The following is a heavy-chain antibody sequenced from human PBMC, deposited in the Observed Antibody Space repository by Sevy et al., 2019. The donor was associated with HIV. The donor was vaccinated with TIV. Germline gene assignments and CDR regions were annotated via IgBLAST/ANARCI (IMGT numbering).Heavy chain of an antibody. J-gene: IGHJ4*02. CDR3: TRGAPPAF. CDR2: IYYSGNT. CDR1: GDPISSGYYY. Sequence: SETLSLTCTVSGDPISSGYYYWTWIRQHPGKGLEWIGYIYYSGNTNYNPSLKSRVTILMDTSKNQFSLKLRSVTAADTAVYYCTRGAPPAFWGQGTLVTVSS. V-gene: IGHV4-31*03.